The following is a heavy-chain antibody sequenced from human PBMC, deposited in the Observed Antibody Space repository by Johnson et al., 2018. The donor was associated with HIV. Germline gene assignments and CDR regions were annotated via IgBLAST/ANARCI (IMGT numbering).Heavy chain of an antibody. J-gene: IGHJ3*02. CDR1: GFTVGSNY. CDR3: ARDRPSGWPDAFDI. Sequence: VQLVESGGGLVQPGGSLRLSCAASGFTVGSNYMNWVRQAPGKGLEWVSVIYSGGSTYYADSVKGRFTISRDNSKNTLYLQMNSLRAEDTAVYYCARDRPSGWPDAFDIWGQGTMVTVSS. D-gene: IGHD6-19*01. CDR2: IYSGGST. V-gene: IGHV3-66*01.